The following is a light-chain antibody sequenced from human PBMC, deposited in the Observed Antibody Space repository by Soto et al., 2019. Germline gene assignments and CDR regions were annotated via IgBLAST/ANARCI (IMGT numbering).Light chain of an antibody. CDR2: DAS. J-gene: IGKJ1*01. CDR3: KQYTENSGI. Sequence: DNQLNQSLSTLSASVGDRVTITCRASQRMTSWLAWYQQKPGKAPKVLIYDASSLESGVPSRFSGSESGTEFTLTISSLQPDDIATYCCKQYTENSGIFGQVSKV. V-gene: IGKV1-5*01. CDR1: QRMTSW.